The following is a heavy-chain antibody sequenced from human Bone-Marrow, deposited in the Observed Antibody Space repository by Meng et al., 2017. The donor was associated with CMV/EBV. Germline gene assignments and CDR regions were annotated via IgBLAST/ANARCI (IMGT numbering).Heavy chain of an antibody. CDR1: GYTFTSYD. D-gene: IGHD3-10*01. J-gene: IGHJ5*02. V-gene: IGHV1-2*02. Sequence: ASVKVSCKASGYTFTSYDINWVRQATGQGLEWMGWINPNSGGTNYAQKFQGRVTMTRDTSISTAYMELSRLRSDDTAVYYCARDWFGELYWFEPWGQGTLVTVSS. CDR3: ARDWFGELYWFEP. CDR2: INPNSGGT.